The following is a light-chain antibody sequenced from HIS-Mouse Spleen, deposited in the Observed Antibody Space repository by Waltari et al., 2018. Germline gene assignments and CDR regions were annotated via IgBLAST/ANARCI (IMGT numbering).Light chain of an antibody. V-gene: IGLV1-40*01. Sequence: QSVLTQPPSVSGAPGQRVTIPCPGSSPNIGAGYAVHWYQQLPGTAPKLLIYGNSNRPSGVPDRFSGSKSGTSASLAITGLQAEDEADYYCQSYDSSLSGVVFGGGTKLTVL. CDR3: QSYDSSLSGVV. J-gene: IGLJ2*01. CDR2: GNS. CDR1: SPNIGAGYA.